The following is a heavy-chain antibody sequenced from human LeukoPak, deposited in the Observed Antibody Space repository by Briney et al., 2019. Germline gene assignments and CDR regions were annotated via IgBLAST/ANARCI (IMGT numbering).Heavy chain of an antibody. CDR1: GFTFSNHW. CDR2: IYHSGST. J-gene: IGHJ4*02. Sequence: GSLRLSCAASGFTFSNHWMSWVRQAPGKGLEWIGYIYHSGSTYYNPSLKSRVTISVDRSKNQFSLKLSSVTAADTAVYYCARDYGSGYDSLFHFDYWGQGTLVTVSS. V-gene: IGHV4-4*02. D-gene: IGHD5-12*01. CDR3: ARDYGSGYDSLFHFDY.